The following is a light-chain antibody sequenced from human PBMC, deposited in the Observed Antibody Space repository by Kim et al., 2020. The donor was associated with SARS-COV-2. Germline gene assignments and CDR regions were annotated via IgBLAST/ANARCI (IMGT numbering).Light chain of an antibody. V-gene: IGKV3-20*01. J-gene: IGKJ4*01. CDR3: QQYGSSPLT. CDR2: GAS. Sequence: APGDSASRSCRASHSVSSSYLAWYQQKPGQAPRLLIYGASSRATGIPDRFSGSGSRTDFTLTISRLEPEDVAVYYCQQYGSSPLTFGGGTKVDIK. CDR1: HSVSSSY.